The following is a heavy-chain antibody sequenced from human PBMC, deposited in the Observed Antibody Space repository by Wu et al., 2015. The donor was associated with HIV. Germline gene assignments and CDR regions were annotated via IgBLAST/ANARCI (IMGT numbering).Heavy chain of an antibody. CDR2: MNPVSGNT. CDR1: GYNFTTYD. CDR3: ARGPRKSGYYYFGMDV. J-gene: IGHJ6*02. D-gene: IGHD3/OR15-3a*01. V-gene: IGHV1-8*02. Sequence: QVQLVQSESEVKEPGASLKVSCKTSGYNFTTYDINWVRQAPGKVVEWMGWMNPVSGNTGFPEKFQGRVTMTRNNSISTAYMDVSSLTSDDTGVYYCARGPRKSGYYYFGMDVWGQGTTVTV.